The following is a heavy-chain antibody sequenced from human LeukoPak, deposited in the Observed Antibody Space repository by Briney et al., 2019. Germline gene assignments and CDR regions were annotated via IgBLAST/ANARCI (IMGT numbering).Heavy chain of an antibody. CDR1: GYTFTGYY. J-gene: IGHJ4*02. CDR2: INPNSGGT. V-gene: IGHV1-2*02. CDR3: AGDLAYDSRGYFDY. Sequence: ASVKVSCKASGYTFTGYYMHWVRQAPGQGLEWMGWINPNSGGTNYAQKFQGRVTMTRDTSISTAYMELSRLRSDDTAVYYCAGDLAYDSRGYFDYWGRGTLVTVSS. D-gene: IGHD3-22*01.